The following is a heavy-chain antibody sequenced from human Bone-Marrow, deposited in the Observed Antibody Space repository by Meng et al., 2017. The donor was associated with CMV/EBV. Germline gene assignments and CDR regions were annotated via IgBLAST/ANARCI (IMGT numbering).Heavy chain of an antibody. CDR1: GFTFDNSA. J-gene: IGHJ4*02. CDR3: AKYEGMAWLSW. Sequence: GESLKISCAASGFTFDNSAMSWVRQAPGKGLEWVSVIYTGGRRTEYADSVKGRFTISRDDSENTLYLQMNNLRAEDTALYYCAKYEGMAWLSWWGRGTLVTVSS. D-gene: IGHD3-3*01. CDR2: IYTGGRRT. V-gene: IGHV3-23*03.